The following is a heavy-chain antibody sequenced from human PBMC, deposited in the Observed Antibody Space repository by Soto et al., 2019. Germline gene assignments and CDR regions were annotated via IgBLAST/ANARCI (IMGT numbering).Heavy chain of an antibody. CDR3: TRGPPGGYGMDV. V-gene: IGHV3-7*03. D-gene: IGHD3-16*01. J-gene: IGHJ6*02. CDR1: GFTFNSYW. CDR2: IKEDGSER. Sequence: VQLVDSGGDLVQPGGSLRLSCAASGFTFNSYWMSWVRQAPGKGLEWVANIKEDGSERYYVDSVKGRFTISRDNAKNSLYLQMEGLRVEDTAVYYCTRGPPGGYGMDVWGQGTTATVSS.